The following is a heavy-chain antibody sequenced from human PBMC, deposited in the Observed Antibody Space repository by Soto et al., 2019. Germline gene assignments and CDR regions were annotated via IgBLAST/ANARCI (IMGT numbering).Heavy chain of an antibody. J-gene: IGHJ3*02. D-gene: IGHD6-19*01. CDR2: ISGSGGST. CDR3: AKGDQQWLPPDAFDI. Sequence: GGSLRLSCAASGFTFSSYAMSWVRQAPGKGLEWVSAISGSGGSTYYADSVKGRFTISRDNSKTTLYLQMNSLRAEDTALYYCAKGDQQWLPPDAFDIWGQGTMVTVSS. V-gene: IGHV3-23*01. CDR1: GFTFSSYA.